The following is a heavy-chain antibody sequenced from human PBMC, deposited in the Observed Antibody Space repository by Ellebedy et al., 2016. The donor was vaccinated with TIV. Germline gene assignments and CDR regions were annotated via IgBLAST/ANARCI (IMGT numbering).Heavy chain of an antibody. V-gene: IGHV3-7*01. J-gene: IGHJ6*03. D-gene: IGHD3-9*01. CDR1: GFTFSSYW. Sequence: GESLKISCAASGFTFSSYWMSWVRQAPGKGLEWVANIKQDGGEKFYVDSVKGRFSISRDNAKNSLYLQMNSLRAEDTAVYYCATAPFDWIGGDYFFYYMDVWGKGTTVTVSS. CDR2: IKQDGGEK. CDR3: ATAPFDWIGGDYFFYYMDV.